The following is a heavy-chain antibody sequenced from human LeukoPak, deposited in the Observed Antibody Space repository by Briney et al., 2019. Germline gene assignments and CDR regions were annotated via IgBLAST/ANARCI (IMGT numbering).Heavy chain of an antibody. Sequence: SETLSLTCTVSGGSISSSSYYWGWIRQPPGKGLEWIGSIYYSGSTYYNPSLKSRVTISVDTSKNQFSLKLSSVTAADTAVYYCASYYGSGNKFDYWGQGTLVTVSS. V-gene: IGHV4-39*07. CDR1: GGSISSSSYY. CDR2: IYYSGST. D-gene: IGHD3-10*01. J-gene: IGHJ4*02. CDR3: ASYYGSGNKFDY.